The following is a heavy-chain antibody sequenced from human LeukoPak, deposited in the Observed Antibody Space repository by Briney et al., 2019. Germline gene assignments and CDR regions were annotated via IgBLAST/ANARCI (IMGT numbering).Heavy chain of an antibody. CDR2: IIPTFGTA. CDR1: GGTFSSYA. D-gene: IGHD2-2*01. J-gene: IGHJ5*02. Sequence: GASVKVSCKASGGTFSSYAISWVRQAPGQGLEWMGGIIPTFGTANYAQKFQGRVTITADESTSTAYMELSSLRSEDTAVYYCARGIAWYQLLRSGFDPWGQGTLVTVSS. CDR3: ARGIAWYQLLRSGFDP. V-gene: IGHV1-69*13.